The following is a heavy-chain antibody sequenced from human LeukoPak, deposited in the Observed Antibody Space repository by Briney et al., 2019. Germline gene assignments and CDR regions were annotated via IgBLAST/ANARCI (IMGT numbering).Heavy chain of an antibody. D-gene: IGHD3-9*01. J-gene: IGHJ4*02. V-gene: IGHV4-34*01. Sequence: KTSETLSLTCAVYGGSFSGYYWSWIRQPPGKGLEWIGEIYHSGSTNYNPSLKSRVTISVDTSKNQFSLKLSSVTAADTAVYYCARQRNYDILTGYYMGAIDYWGQGTLVTVSS. CDR3: ARQRNYDILTGYYMGAIDY. CDR2: IYHSGST. CDR1: GGSFSGYY.